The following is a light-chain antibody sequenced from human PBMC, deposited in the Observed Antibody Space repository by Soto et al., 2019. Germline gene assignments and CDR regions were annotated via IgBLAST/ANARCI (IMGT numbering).Light chain of an antibody. V-gene: IGLV2-14*01. Sequence: QSALTQPASVSGSPGQSITISCTGTSSDVGAYNYVSWYQHHPGKVPKLLIYEVTNRPSGVSDRFSGSKSGNTASLTISGLQAEDEADYYCSSYGGFNNVLFGGGTKLTVL. CDR1: SSDVGAYNY. CDR3: SSYGGFNNVL. CDR2: EVT. J-gene: IGLJ2*01.